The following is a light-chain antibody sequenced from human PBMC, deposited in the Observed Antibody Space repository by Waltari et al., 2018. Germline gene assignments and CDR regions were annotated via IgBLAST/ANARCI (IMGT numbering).Light chain of an antibody. Sequence: QSALTQPASVSGSPGQSITISCTGSSSYVGGYNSVSWYQQYPGKAPKLMIYDGSNRPSGVSNRFSGSKSGNTASLTISGLQAEDEADYYCSSYTTSSTLGFGGGTKLTVL. V-gene: IGLV2-14*03. CDR2: DGS. CDR1: SSYVGGYNS. J-gene: IGLJ2*01. CDR3: SSYTTSSTLG.